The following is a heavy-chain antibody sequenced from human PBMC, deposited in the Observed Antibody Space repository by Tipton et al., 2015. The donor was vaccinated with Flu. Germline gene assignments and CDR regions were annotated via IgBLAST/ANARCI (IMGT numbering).Heavy chain of an antibody. CDR1: GYSISSGYY. Sequence: TLSLTCAVSGYSISSGYYWGWIRQPPGKGLEWIGSIYHSGSTYYNPSLKSRVTISVDTSKNQFSLKLSSATAADTAVYYCARTIVVVSYFDYWGQGTLVTVSS. D-gene: IGHD3-22*01. J-gene: IGHJ4*02. V-gene: IGHV4-38-2*01. CDR3: ARTIVVVSYFDY. CDR2: IYHSGST.